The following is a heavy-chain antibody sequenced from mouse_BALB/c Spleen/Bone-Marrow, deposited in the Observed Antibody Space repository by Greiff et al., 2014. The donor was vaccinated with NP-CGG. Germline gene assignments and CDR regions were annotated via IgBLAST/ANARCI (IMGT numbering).Heavy chain of an antibody. J-gene: IGHJ3*01. CDR1: GYTFTDYH. D-gene: IGHD1-1*01. CDR3: ARHGSSYVRFAY. V-gene: IGHV1S45*01. CDR2: INPYNDYT. Sequence: VLLKESGAELVRPGASVKISCKAFGYTFTDYHINWVKQRPGQGLDWIGYINPYNDYTNYNQKFNGKATLIVDKSSSTAYMELSSLTSEDSAVFNCARHGSSYVRFAYWGQGTLVTVSA.